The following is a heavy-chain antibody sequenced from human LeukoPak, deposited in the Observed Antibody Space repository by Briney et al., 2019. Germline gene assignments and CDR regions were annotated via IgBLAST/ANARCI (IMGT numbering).Heavy chain of an antibody. CDR2: IYYSGST. J-gene: IGHJ4*02. Sequence: SETLPLTCTVSGGSISSYYWSWIRQPPGKGLEWIGYIYYSGSTNYNPSLKSRVTISVDTSKNQFSLKLSSVTAADTAVYYCARASGDYVWGSYTSFDYWGQGTLVTVSS. D-gene: IGHD3-16*01. V-gene: IGHV4-59*01. CDR1: GGSISSYY. CDR3: ARASGDYVWGSYTSFDY.